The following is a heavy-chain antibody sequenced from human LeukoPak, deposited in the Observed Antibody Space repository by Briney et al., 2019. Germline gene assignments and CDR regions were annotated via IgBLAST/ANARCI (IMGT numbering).Heavy chain of an antibody. CDR1: GGSISSYY. Sequence: SETLSLTCTVSGGSISSYYWSWIRQPPGKGLEWIGYIYYSGSTNYNPSLKSRVTISVDTSKNQFSLKLSSATAADTAVYYCAREDGTRIDYWGQGTLVTVSS. V-gene: IGHV4-59*01. J-gene: IGHJ4*02. CDR2: IYYSGST. CDR3: AREDGTRIDY. D-gene: IGHD5-24*01.